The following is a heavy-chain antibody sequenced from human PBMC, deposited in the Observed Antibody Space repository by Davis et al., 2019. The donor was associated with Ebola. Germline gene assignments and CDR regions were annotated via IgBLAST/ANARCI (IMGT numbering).Heavy chain of an antibody. J-gene: IGHJ4*02. CDR1: GFTFTRYW. V-gene: IGHV3-7*01. D-gene: IGHD2-8*01. Sequence: GESLKISCVASGFTFTRYWMSWVRQAPGKGLEWVANIKQDGSEKYYVDSVKGRFTISRENAKNSLNLQMNSLRVEDTAVYYCVVRDERALGYWGQGTLVTVSS. CDR2: IKQDGSEK. CDR3: VVRDERALGY.